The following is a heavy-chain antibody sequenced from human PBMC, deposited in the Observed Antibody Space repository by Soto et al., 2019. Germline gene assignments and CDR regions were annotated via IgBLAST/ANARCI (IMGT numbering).Heavy chain of an antibody. J-gene: IGHJ3*02. CDR2: IYYSGST. V-gene: IGHV4-59*01. CDR1: GGSISSYY. D-gene: IGHD6-13*01. CDR3: ARVRGYSPGGFAI. Sequence: SETLSLTCTVSGGSISSYYWSWIRQPPGKGLEWIGYIYYSGSTNYNPSLKSRVTISVDTSKNQFSLKLSSVTAADTAVYYCARVRGYSPGGFAIWGQGTMVTVSS.